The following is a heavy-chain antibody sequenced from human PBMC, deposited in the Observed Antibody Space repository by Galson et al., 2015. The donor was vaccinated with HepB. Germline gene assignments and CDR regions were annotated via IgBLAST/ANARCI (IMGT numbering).Heavy chain of an antibody. V-gene: IGHV1-69*02. J-gene: IGHJ6*04. CDR1: GGTFTTYN. Sequence: SVKVSCKASGGTFTTYNINWVRQAPGQGLKWMGRYVPILDVANYAPNFQGRVTITADKSTTTVYLEVHSLRSDGTAVYYCAKNTVYDYYFYAMDVWGKGTTVTVSS. CDR3: AKNTVYDYYFYAMDV. CDR2: YVPILDVA. D-gene: IGHD2/OR15-2a*01.